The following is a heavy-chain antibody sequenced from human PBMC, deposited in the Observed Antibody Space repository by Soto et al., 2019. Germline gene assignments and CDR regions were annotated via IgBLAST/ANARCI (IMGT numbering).Heavy chain of an antibody. CDR1: GGSLITSNYY. V-gene: IGHV4-39*01. J-gene: IGHJ5*02. CDR3: ARHIRGAVTMNWFDP. Sequence: QVQLQESGPGLVKPSETLSLTCTVSGGSLITSNYYWGWIRQSPGKGLEWIGCVGYGGDTYDSPSLKSRVTLSADTSKNQFSLELRSVTAADTAVYYCARHIRGAVTMNWFDPWGQGTLVTVSS. CDR2: VGYGGDT. D-gene: IGHD4-17*01.